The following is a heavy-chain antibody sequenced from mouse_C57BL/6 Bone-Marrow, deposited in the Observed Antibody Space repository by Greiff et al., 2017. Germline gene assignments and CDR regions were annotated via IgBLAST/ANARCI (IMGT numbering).Heavy chain of an antibody. CDR2: ISGGGGNT. Sequence: EVKLMESGGGLVKPGGSLKLSCAASGFTFSSYTMSWVRQTPEKRLQWVAAISGGGGNTYYPDSVQGRFTISRDNDKNILYLKMGSLRFEDTALYYCSRQVTTVLATKYFDVWGTGTTVTVSS. D-gene: IGHD1-1*01. V-gene: IGHV5-9*01. CDR3: SRQVTTVLATKYFDV. J-gene: IGHJ1*03. CDR1: GFTFSSYT.